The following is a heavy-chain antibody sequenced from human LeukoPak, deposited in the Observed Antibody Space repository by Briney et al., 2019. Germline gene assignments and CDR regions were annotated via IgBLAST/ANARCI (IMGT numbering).Heavy chain of an antibody. CDR2: INPNSGGT. V-gene: IGHV1-2*06. CDR3: ARGGVLVVVPDNWFDP. Sequence: ASVTVSFTASGYTFTVYYMHWVRQAPGQGLEWMGRINPNSGGTNYAQKFQGRVTMTRDTSISTAYMELSRLRSDDTAVYYCARGGVLVVVPDNWFDPWGQGTLVTVSS. CDR1: GYTFTVYY. D-gene: IGHD2-2*01. J-gene: IGHJ5*02.